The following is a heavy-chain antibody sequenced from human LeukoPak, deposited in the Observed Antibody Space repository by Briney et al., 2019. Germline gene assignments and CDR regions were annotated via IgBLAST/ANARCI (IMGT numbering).Heavy chain of an antibody. V-gene: IGHV4-59*08. D-gene: IGHD3-22*01. CDR3: ARRDMGYYDSNGDY. CDR1: GGSISSYY. Sequence: KPSETLSLTCTVSGGSISSYYWSWIRQPPGKGLEWIGYIYYSGTTNYNPSLKSRVTILVDTSKNQFSLKLSSVTAADTAVYYCARRDMGYYDSNGDYWGQGTLVTVSS. CDR2: IYYSGTT. J-gene: IGHJ4*02.